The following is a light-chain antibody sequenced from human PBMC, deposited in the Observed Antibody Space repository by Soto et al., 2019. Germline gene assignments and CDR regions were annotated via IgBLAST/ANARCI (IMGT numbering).Light chain of an antibody. CDR3: QQYNSYSPWT. Sequence: DIQMTQSPSTLSASVGDRVTISCRASQSISSWLAWYQQKPGKAPKLLIYDASSLESGVPSRFSGSGFGTEFTLTISSLQPDDFATYYCQQYNSYSPWTFGQGT. CDR1: QSISSW. J-gene: IGKJ1*01. V-gene: IGKV1-5*01. CDR2: DAS.